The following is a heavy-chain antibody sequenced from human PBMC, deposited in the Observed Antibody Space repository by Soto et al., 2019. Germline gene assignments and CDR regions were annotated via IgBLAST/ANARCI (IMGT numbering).Heavy chain of an antibody. CDR3: EKDRGYYSRSWPFY. CDR1: RCSFSSYR. J-gene: IGHJ4*02. Sequence: AGSMRLSRPASRCSFSSYRMYCVRQAPGKGLEWVAVISYDGTYKHYADSVKGRFTFSRDNSKNTVYLQMNSLRAEDTAVYYCEKDRGYYSRSWPFYWGQGTLVT. D-gene: IGHD6-13*01. CDR2: ISYDGTYK. V-gene: IGHV3-30*18.